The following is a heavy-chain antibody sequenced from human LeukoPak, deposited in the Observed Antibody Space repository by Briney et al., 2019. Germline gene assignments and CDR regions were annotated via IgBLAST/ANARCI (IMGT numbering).Heavy chain of an antibody. CDR1: GFTLSSNA. J-gene: IGHJ4*02. Sequence: PGESLRLSCAASGFTLSSNAMTWVRQAPGKGLEWVSSISGTSGSSTYADSVKGRFTISRDNSKNTLYLQMNSLRAEDTAVYYCTKGLSGWFSGYWGQGTLVTVSS. CDR3: TKGLSGWFSGY. CDR2: ISGTSGSS. V-gene: IGHV3-23*01. D-gene: IGHD6-13*01.